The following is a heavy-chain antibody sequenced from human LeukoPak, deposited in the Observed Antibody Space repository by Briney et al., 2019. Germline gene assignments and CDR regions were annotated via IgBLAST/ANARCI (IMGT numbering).Heavy chain of an antibody. V-gene: IGHV3-66*01. CDR3: ARTPPMYYFDY. Sequence: GGSLRLSCTASGFIFRSYAMTWVRQAPGKGLEWVSVIYSGGSTYYADSVKGRFTISRDNSKNTLYLQMNSLRAEDTAVYYCARTPPMYYFDYWGQGTLVTVSS. CDR2: IYSGGST. CDR1: GFIFRSYA. J-gene: IGHJ4*02.